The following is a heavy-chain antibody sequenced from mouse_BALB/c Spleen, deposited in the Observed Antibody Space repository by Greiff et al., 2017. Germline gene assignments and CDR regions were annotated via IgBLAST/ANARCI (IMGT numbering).Heavy chain of an antibody. V-gene: IGHV7-1*02. J-gene: IGHJ1*01. CDR3: ARALYYYGSSPYWYFDV. CDR2: SRNKANDYTT. CDR1: GFTFSDFY. D-gene: IGHD1-1*01. Sequence: EVKVVESGGGLVQPGGSLRLSCATSGFTFSDFYMEWVRQPPGKRLEWIAASRNKANDYTTEYSASVKGRFIVSRDTSQSILYLQMNALRAEDTAIYYCARALYYYGSSPYWYFDVWGAGTTVTVSS.